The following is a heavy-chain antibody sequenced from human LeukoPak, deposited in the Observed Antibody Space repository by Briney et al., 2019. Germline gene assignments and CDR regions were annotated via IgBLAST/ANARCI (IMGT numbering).Heavy chain of an antibody. CDR1: GYTFTNYG. D-gene: IGHD6-13*01. Sequence: GASVKVSCTASGYTFTNYGINWVRQAPGQGLEWMGWIDSYNGNTNYAQKVQDRVTMTTDRSTNTVYMELRSLTSDDTAVYYCARRRYSSSWNVFYLDYWGQGTLVTVSS. J-gene: IGHJ4*02. CDR2: IDSYNGNT. CDR3: ARRRYSSSWNVFYLDY. V-gene: IGHV1-18*01.